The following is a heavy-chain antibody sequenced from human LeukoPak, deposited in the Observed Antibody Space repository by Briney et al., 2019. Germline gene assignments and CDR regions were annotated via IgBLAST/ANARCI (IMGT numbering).Heavy chain of an antibody. CDR1: GYNFNSDW. CDR2: IYPGDSET. Sequence: GESLKISCKGSGYNFNSDWIAWVRQMPGKGLEWMGIIYPGDSETKYSPSFQGQVTISADKSITTAYLQWSSLKAPDTAIYYRARRGVVDAFDIWGQGTMVTVSS. D-gene: IGHD3-3*01. V-gene: IGHV5-51*01. J-gene: IGHJ3*02. CDR3: ARRGVVDAFDI.